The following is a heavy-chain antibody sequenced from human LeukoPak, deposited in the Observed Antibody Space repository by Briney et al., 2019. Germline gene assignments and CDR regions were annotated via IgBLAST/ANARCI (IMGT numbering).Heavy chain of an antibody. V-gene: IGHV1-8*01. D-gene: IGHD5-12*01. J-gene: IGHJ6*02. CDR3: ARWVPQDIVATISVYYYGMDV. CDR2: MNPNSGNT. Sequence: ASVKVSCTAFGYTFTSYDINWARQATGQGLEWMGWMNPNSGNTGYAQKFQGRVTMTRNTSISTAYMELSSLRSEDTAVYYCARWVPQDIVATISVYYYGMDVWGQGTTVTVSS. CDR1: GYTFTSYD.